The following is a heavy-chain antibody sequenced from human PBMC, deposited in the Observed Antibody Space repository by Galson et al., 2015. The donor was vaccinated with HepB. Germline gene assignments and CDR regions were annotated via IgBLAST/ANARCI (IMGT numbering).Heavy chain of an antibody. CDR1: GFTFSSYA. D-gene: IGHD6-13*01. V-gene: IGHV3-23*01. J-gene: IGHJ4*02. CDR2: ISGSGGST. CDR3: AACSGYDLDSSSWYYFDY. Sequence: SLRLSCAASGFTFSSYAMSWVRQAPGKGLEWVSAISGSGGSTYYAGSVKGRFTISRDNSKNTLYLQMNSLRAEDTAVYYCAACSGYDLDSSSWYYFDYWGQGTLVTVSS.